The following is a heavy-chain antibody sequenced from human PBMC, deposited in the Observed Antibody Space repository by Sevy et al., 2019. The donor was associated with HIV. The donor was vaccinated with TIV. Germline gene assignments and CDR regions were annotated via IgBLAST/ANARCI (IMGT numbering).Heavy chain of an antibody. CDR3: ARDMGYCSGGSCYTWDYYGMDV. CDR2: IKQDGSEK. V-gene: IGHV3-7*03. J-gene: IGHJ6*02. Sequence: GGSLGLSCAASGFIFSRYWMTWVRQAPGKGLEWVANIKQDGSEKYYVDSVKGRFTISRDNAKNSLYLQMNSLRAEDTAVYYCARDMGYCSGGSCYTWDYYGMDVWGQGTTVTVSS. D-gene: IGHD2-15*01. CDR1: GFIFSRYW.